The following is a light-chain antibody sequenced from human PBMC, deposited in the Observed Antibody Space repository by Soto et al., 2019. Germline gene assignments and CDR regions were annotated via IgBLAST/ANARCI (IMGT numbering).Light chain of an antibody. CDR1: KLGDKY. J-gene: IGLJ2*01. V-gene: IGLV3-1*01. CDR3: QAWDSSTASVV. Sequence: SYELTQPTSVTVSSGQTASITCSGDKLGDKYACWYQQKPGQSPVLVIYQDSKRPSGIPERFSGSNSGNTATLTISGTQAMDEADYYCQAWDSSTASVVFGGGTKLTV. CDR2: QDS.